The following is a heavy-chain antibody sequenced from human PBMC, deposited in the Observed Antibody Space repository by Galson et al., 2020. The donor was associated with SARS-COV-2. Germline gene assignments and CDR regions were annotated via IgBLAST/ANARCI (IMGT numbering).Heavy chain of an antibody. V-gene: IGHV3-33*01. CDR3: ARTYYYDSSGYWDY. CDR2: IWYDGSNK. J-gene: IGHJ4*02. Sequence: GESLKIPCAASGFTFSSYGMHWVRPAPGKGLEWVAVIWYDGSNKYYADSVKGRFTISRDNSKNTLYLQMNSLRAEDTAVYYCARTYYYDSSGYWDYWGQGTLVTVSS. CDR1: GFTFSSYG. D-gene: IGHD3-22*01.